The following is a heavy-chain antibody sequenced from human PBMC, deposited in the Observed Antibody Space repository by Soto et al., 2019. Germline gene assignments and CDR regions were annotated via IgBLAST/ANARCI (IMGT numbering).Heavy chain of an antibody. D-gene: IGHD3-9*01. J-gene: IGHJ4*02. CDR1: GGSISSSSYD. CDR2: IYYSGST. V-gene: IGHV4-39*01. Sequence: KPSETLSLTCTVSGGSISSSSYDWGWIRQPPXKGLEWIGSIYYSGSTYYNPSLKSRVTISVDTSKNQFSLKLSSVTAADTAVYYCARRGGYDILTGYQITVEYWGQGTLVTVSS. CDR3: ARRGGYDILTGYQITVEY.